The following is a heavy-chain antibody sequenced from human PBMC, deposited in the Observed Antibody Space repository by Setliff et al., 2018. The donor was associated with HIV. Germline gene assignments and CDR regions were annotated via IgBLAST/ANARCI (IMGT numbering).Heavy chain of an antibody. V-gene: IGHV4-59*01. CDR3: ARYRNDAFDV. Sequence: KSSETLSLTCTVSGGSISSYHWGWIRQPPGKGLEWIGYIYYSGTTNYNSALKSRVTISVATSKTQFSRQLRSLTAADTDLYYCARYRNDAFDVWGQGTMVTVSS. D-gene: IGHD3-16*02. J-gene: IGHJ3*01. CDR2: IYYSGTT. CDR1: GGSISSYH.